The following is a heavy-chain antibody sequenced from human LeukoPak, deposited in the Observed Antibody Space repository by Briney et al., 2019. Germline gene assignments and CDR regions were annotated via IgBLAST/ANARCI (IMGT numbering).Heavy chain of an antibody. J-gene: IGHJ4*02. CDR3: ARGAATMIVEDY. CDR1: GFTFSSYS. Sequence: GGSLRLSCAASGFTFSSYSMNWVRQAPGKGLEWVSSISSSSYIYYADSVKGRFTISRDNAKNSLYLQMNSLRAEDTAVYYCARGAATMIVEDYWGQGTLVTVSS. V-gene: IGHV3-21*01. D-gene: IGHD3-22*01. CDR2: ISSSSYI.